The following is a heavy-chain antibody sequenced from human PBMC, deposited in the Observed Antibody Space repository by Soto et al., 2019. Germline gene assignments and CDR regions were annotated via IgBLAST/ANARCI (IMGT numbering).Heavy chain of an antibody. D-gene: IGHD2-15*01. Sequence: GGSLRLSCVASGFTFSRHALAWVRQVPGKGLEWVSAISGSGDSKYDADSVKGRFNISRDNSKNTLFLQMNSLRADDTAVYYSEKTPGVIAVVNAFDQWGGGIQVNVSS. J-gene: IGHJ4*02. CDR3: EKTPGVIAVVNAFDQ. CDR1: GFTFSRHA. CDR2: ISGSGDSK. V-gene: IGHV3-23*01.